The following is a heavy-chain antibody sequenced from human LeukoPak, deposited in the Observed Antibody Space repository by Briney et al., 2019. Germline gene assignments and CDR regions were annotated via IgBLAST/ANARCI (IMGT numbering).Heavy chain of an antibody. D-gene: IGHD3-22*01. CDR2: IRYVGSNK. CDR1: GFTFSSYG. V-gene: IGHV3-30*02. CDR3: AKDRVDNYYDSREFDY. J-gene: IGHJ4*02. Sequence: GGSLRLSCAASGFTFSSYGMHWVRQAPGKGLEWVAFIRYVGSNKYYADSVKGRFTISRDNSKNTLYLQMNSLRAEDTAVYYCAKDRVDNYYDSREFDYWGQGTLVTVSS.